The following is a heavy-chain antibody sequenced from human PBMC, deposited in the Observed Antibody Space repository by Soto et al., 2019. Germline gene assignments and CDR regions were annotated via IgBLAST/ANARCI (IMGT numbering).Heavy chain of an antibody. CDR1: GGSFSGYY. Sequence: ASETLSLTCAVYGGSFSGYYWSWIRQPPGKGLEWIGEINHSGSTNYNPSLKSRVTISVDTSKNQFSLKLSSVTAADTAVYYCARMWTVGYYYYYGMDVWGQGTTVTVSS. CDR3: ARMWTVGYYYYYGMDV. V-gene: IGHV4-34*01. D-gene: IGHD4-4*01. CDR2: INHSGST. J-gene: IGHJ6*02.